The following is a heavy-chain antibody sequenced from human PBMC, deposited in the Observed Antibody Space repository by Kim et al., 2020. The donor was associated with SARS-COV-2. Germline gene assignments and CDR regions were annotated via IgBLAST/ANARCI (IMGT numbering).Heavy chain of an antibody. D-gene: IGHD3-3*01. J-gene: IGHJ3*01. CDR1: GASISSYF. CDR3: ATIFGVIVSDSFDL. CDR2: ISNNGNT. V-gene: IGHV4-59*08. Sequence: SETLSLTCTVSGASISSYFWSWIRQPPGKRLEWIGYISNNGNTNYNPSLKSRVTISRDTSKNQFSLDLRSVTAADTAVYYCATIFGVIVSDSFDLWDQGT.